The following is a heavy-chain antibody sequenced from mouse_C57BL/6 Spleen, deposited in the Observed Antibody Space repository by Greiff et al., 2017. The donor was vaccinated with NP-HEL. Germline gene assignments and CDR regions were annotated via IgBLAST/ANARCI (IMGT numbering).Heavy chain of an antibody. J-gene: IGHJ3*01. CDR3: ARHYGSSSWFAY. Sequence: EVQLVESGPVLVKPGASVKMSCKASGYTFTDYYMNWVKQSHGKSLEWIGVINPYNGGTSYNQKFKGKATLTVDKSSSTAYMELNSLTSEDSAVYYCARHYGSSSWFAYWGQGTLVTVSA. D-gene: IGHD1-1*01. CDR1: GYTFTDYY. CDR2: INPYNGGT. V-gene: IGHV1-19*01.